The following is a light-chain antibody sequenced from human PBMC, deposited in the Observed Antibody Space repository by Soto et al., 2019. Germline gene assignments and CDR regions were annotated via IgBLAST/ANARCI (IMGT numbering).Light chain of an antibody. Sequence: EIVMTQSPATLSVSPGERVTLSCRASQSVSSSLAWYQQKPGQAPRLLIYGASTRALGIPGRFSGSGSETEFTLTISSLQSEDFAVYYCQQYNNWWTFGQGTKVETK. CDR3: QQYNNWWT. CDR1: QSVSSS. J-gene: IGKJ1*01. CDR2: GAS. V-gene: IGKV3-15*01.